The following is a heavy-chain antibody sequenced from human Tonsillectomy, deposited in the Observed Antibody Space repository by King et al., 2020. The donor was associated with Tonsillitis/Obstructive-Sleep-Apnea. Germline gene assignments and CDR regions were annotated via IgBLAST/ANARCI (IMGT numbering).Heavy chain of an antibody. D-gene: IGHD2-2*02. CDR3: ARAVVPAAIASNWFDP. CDR1: GGYISSYY. Sequence: QLQESGPGLVKPSETLSLTCTVSGGYISSYYWSWIRQPAGKGLEWIGRIYTSGSTNYNPSLKSRVTMSVDTSKSQFPLKLSSVTAADTAVYYCARAVVPAAIASNWFDPWGQGTLVTVSS. J-gene: IGHJ5*02. CDR2: IYTSGST. V-gene: IGHV4-4*07.